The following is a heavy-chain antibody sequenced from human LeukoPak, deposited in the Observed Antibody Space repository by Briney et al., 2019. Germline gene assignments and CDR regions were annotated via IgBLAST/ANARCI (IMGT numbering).Heavy chain of an antibody. J-gene: IGHJ6*02. Sequence: PGRSLRLSCAATGFTFKDYGMHWVRQPPGKGLEWVPSINWNGGGNDYADSVKGRFTISRDNAKNSLYLHLSSLRPEDTALYYCAKHMRATNTYSFFGLDVWGQGTTVTVSS. CDR1: GFTFKDYG. D-gene: IGHD1-26*01. CDR3: AKHMRATNTYSFFGLDV. CDR2: INWNGGGN. V-gene: IGHV3-9*01.